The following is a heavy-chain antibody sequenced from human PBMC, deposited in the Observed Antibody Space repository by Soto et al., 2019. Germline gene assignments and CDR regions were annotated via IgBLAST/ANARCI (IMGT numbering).Heavy chain of an antibody. V-gene: IGHV3-30*18. CDR1: GFTFSNYG. CDR3: AKDLRYSSGWGTNYYYFYGMDV. Sequence: GGSLRLSCEASGFTFSNYGMHWVRQAPGRGLEWVAVISYDGSNKYYADSVKGRFTISRDNAKNTLYLQMNSLRAEDTAVYYCAKDLRYSSGWGTNYYYFYGMDVWGQGTTVTVSS. CDR2: ISYDGSNK. J-gene: IGHJ6*02. D-gene: IGHD6-19*01.